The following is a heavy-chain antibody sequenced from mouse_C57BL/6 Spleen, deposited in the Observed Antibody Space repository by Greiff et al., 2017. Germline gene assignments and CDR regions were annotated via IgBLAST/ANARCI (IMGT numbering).Heavy chain of an antibody. CDR2: IYPGDGDT. V-gene: IGHV1-82*01. Sequence: VQGVESGPELVKPGASVKISCKASGYAFSSSWMNWVKQRPGQGLEWIGRIYPGDGDTNYNGKFKGKATLTADKSSSTAYMQLSSLTSEDSAVYFCARTHYDYDDVLAWFAYWGQGTLVTVSA. D-gene: IGHD2-4*01. J-gene: IGHJ3*01. CDR3: ARTHYDYDDVLAWFAY. CDR1: GYAFSSSW.